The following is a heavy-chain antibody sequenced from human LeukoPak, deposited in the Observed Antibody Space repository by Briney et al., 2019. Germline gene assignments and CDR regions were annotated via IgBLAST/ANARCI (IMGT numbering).Heavy chain of an antibody. D-gene: IGHD5-12*01. CDR3: ARGYSGYHFDY. V-gene: IGHV3-21*01. Sequence: PGGSRRLSCAASGFTFSSYSMNWVRQAPGKGRERVSSISSSSSYIYYADSVKGRFTISRDNAKNSLYLQMNNLRAEDTAVYYCARGYSGYHFDYWGQGTLVTVSS. CDR1: GFTFSSYS. J-gene: IGHJ4*02. CDR2: ISSSSSYI.